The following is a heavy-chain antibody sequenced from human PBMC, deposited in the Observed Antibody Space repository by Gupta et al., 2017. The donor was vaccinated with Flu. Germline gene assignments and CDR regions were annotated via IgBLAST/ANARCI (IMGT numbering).Heavy chain of an antibody. Sequence: EVQLVESGGALVQPGGSLSLPCEPSGFTFSDHDMQWVRQAKGKGLEWVAFIGTTGDTYYLGSVRGRFTISRDNDKKSSYLEMNSLRVGDTALYYCARAGSSTWGNDAFDVWGPGTMVTVSS. CDR3: ARAGSSTWGNDAFDV. J-gene: IGHJ3*01. CDR2: IGTTGDT. CDR1: GFTFSDHD. V-gene: IGHV3-13*04. D-gene: IGHD2-2*01.